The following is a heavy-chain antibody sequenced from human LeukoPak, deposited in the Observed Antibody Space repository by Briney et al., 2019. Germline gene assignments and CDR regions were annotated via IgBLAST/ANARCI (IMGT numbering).Heavy chain of an antibody. CDR2: IYTSGST. V-gene: IGHV4-61*02. CDR1: GGSISSGSYY. J-gene: IGHJ4*02. Sequence: PSETLSLTCTVSGGSISSGSYYWSWIRQPAGKGLEWIGRIYTSGSTNYNPSLKSRVTISVDTSKNQFSLKLSSVTAADTAVYYCARGDPTPYYLDYWGQGTLVTVSS. CDR3: ARGDPTPYYLDY.